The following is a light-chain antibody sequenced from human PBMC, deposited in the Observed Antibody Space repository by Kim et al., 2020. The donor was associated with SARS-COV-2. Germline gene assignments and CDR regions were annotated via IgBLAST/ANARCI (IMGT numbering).Light chain of an antibody. CDR2: GAS. Sequence: EIVSTQSPGTLSLSPGERATLSCRASQSVSSSYLAWYQQKPGQAPRHLIYGASSRATGIPDRFSGSGSGTDFTLTISRLEPEDFAVYYCQQYGSSPRYTFGQGTKLEI. J-gene: IGKJ2*01. V-gene: IGKV3-20*01. CDR3: QQYGSSPRYT. CDR1: QSVSSSY.